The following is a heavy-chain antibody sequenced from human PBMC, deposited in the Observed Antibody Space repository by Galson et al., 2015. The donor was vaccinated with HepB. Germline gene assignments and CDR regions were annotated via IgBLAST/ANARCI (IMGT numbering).Heavy chain of an antibody. CDR2: ISGSGDST. CDR1: GFTYSSYA. V-gene: IGHV3-23*01. J-gene: IGHJ4*02. CDR3: AKVAVFLWFGDVIGYYFDY. Sequence: SLRLPCAASGFTYSSYAMSWVRQAPGKGLEWVSAISGSGDSTTYADFVKGRFTISRDNSKNTLYLQMNSLRAEDTAVYYCAKVAVFLWFGDVIGYYFDYWGQGTLVTVSS. D-gene: IGHD3-10*01.